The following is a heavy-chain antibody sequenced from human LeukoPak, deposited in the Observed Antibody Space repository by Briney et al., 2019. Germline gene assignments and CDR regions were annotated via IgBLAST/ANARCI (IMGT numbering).Heavy chain of an antibody. J-gene: IGHJ4*02. V-gene: IGHV1-2*02. D-gene: IGHD1-1*01. Sequence: ASVKVSCKASGYTFTGYYMHWVRQAPGQGLEWMGWINPDSGGTNYAQKFQGRVTMTRDTSISTAYMELSRLRSDVTAVYYCANRLGNEYYFDYWGQGTLVTVSS. CDR2: INPDSGGT. CDR1: GYTFTGYY. CDR3: ANRLGNEYYFDY.